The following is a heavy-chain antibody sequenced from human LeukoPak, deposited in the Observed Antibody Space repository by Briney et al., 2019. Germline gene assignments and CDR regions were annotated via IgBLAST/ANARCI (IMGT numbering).Heavy chain of an antibody. CDR1: GGSINSYY. CDR3: VRVSRWYGPYDY. J-gene: IGHJ4*02. CDR2: MYYSGST. V-gene: IGHV4-59*01. Sequence: SETLSLTCTVSGGSINSYYWSWIRQPPGKGLEWIAYMYYSGSTNYNPSLKSRVTISVDTSKNQFSLKLSSVTAADTAMYYCVRVSRWYGPYDYWGQGTLVTVSS. D-gene: IGHD6-13*01.